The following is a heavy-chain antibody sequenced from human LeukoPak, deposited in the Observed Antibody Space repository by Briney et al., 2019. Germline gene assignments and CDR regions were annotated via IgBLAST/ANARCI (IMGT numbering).Heavy chain of an antibody. V-gene: IGHV3-48*01. CDR3: ARSGYSYGPSGDAFDI. D-gene: IGHD5-18*01. Sequence: PGGSLRLSCAASGFTFSSYSMTWVRQAPGKGLEWVSYISSSSSSTIYYADSVKGRFTISRDNAKNSLYLQMNSLRAEDTAVYYCARSGYSYGPSGDAFDIWGQGTMVTVSS. CDR1: GFTFSSYS. J-gene: IGHJ3*02. CDR2: ISSSSSSTI.